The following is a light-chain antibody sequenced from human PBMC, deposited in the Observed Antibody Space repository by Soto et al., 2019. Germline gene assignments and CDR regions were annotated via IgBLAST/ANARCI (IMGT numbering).Light chain of an antibody. J-gene: IGKJ2*01. CDR1: QSFSTW. Sequence: DVPMTQSPSTLSASVGDRVTITCRASQSFSTWLAWYQQKPGNAPKLLIYKTSSLESGVPSRFSGSGSGTEFTLTISSLQPEDFGTYYCQQYNSYPYTFGQGTKLEIK. CDR3: QQYNSYPYT. CDR2: KTS. V-gene: IGKV1-5*03.